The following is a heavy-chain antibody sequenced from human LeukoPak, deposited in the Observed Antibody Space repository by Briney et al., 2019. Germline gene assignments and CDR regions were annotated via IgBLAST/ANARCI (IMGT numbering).Heavy chain of an antibody. CDR3: VKGFVHPTYYFEY. V-gene: IGHV3-23*01. D-gene: IGHD3-10*01. CDR2: ITGSGDGT. CDR1: GFTFSSYA. J-gene: IGHJ4*02. Sequence: GGSLRLSCAASGFTFSSYAMMWVRQSPEKGLEWVSSITGSGDGTYYADSVRGRFPISRDNSKNTLYLQMNSLRAEDTAVYFCVKGFVHPTYYFEYWGQGTLVTVSS.